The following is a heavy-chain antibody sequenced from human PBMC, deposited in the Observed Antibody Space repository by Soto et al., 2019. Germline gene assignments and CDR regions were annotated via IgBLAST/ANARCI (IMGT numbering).Heavy chain of an antibody. CDR1: GDSVSSNSAA. D-gene: IGHD1-20*01. CDR3: ARDRVTGTTNYYYYGMDV. Sequence: QSPTLSLTCAISGDSVSSNSAAWNWIRQSPSRGLEWLGRTYYRSKWYNDYAVSVKSRITINPDTSKNQFSLQLNSVTPEDTAVYYCARDRVTGTTNYYYYGMDVWGQGTTVTVSS. J-gene: IGHJ6*02. CDR2: TYYRSKWYN. V-gene: IGHV6-1*01.